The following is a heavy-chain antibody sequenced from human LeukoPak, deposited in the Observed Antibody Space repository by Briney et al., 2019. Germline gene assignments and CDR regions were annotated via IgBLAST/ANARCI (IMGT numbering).Heavy chain of an antibody. V-gene: IGHV5-51*01. D-gene: IGHD6-19*01. J-gene: IGHJ3*02. CDR1: GYSFTSYW. Sequence: GESLKISCKGSGYSFTSYWIGWVRQMPGKGLEWMGIIYPGDSDTRYSPSFQGQVTISADKSISTAYLQWSSLKASDTAMYYCARLLRGEQWLVKLDAFDIWGQGTMVTVSS. CDR2: IYPGDSDT. CDR3: ARLLRGEQWLVKLDAFDI.